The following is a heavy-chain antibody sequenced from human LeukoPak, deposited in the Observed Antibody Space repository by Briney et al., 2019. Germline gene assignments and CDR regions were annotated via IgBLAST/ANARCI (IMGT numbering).Heavy chain of an antibody. V-gene: IGHV1-8*01. CDR1: GYTFTSYD. J-gene: IGHJ3*01. CDR3: ARDRWFGELRGAFDF. CDR2: MNPNSGNT. D-gene: IGHD3-10*01. Sequence: ASVKVSCKASGYTFTSYDINWVRQATGQGLEWMGWMNPNSGNTGYAQKFQGRVTMTRDTSTSTVYMELSSLRSEDTAVYYCARDRWFGELRGAFDFWGQGTMVTVSS.